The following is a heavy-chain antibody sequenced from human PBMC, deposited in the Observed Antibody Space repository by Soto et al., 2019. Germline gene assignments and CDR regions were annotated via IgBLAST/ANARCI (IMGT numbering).Heavy chain of an antibody. V-gene: IGHV4-34*01. J-gene: IGHJ6*02. CDR1: GGSFRCYY. CDR3: ARGSLWSGIYYGMDV. Sequence: TSETLSLTCAVYGGSFRCYYWSWIRQPPGKGMEWIGEINHSGSTNYNPSLKSRVTISVDTSKNQFSLKLSSVTAADTAVYYCARGSLWSGIYYGMDVWGQGTTVT. CDR2: INHSGST. D-gene: IGHD3-10*01.